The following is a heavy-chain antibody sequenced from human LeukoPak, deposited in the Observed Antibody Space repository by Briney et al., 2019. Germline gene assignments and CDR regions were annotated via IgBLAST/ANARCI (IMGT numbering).Heavy chain of an antibody. CDR2: IQYSGNNK. Sequence: QTGGSLRLSCAASGFTFINYGMHWVRQAPGKGLEWVAFIQYSGNNKYYADSVKGRFTISRDNSKNTLYLQMNSLRAEDMAVYYCAKDRVWDYYDSSGYYGDAFDIWGQGTMVTVSS. D-gene: IGHD3-22*01. CDR1: GFTFINYG. J-gene: IGHJ3*02. V-gene: IGHV3-30*02. CDR3: AKDRVWDYYDSSGYYGDAFDI.